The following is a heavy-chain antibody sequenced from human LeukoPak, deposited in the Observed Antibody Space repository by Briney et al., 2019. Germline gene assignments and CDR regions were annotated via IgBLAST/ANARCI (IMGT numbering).Heavy chain of an antibody. CDR1: GGSFSGYY. J-gene: IGHJ4*02. CDR2: INHSGGT. V-gene: IGHV4-34*01. CDR3: ARRGGSFFSYFDY. Sequence: SETLSLTCAVYGGSFSGYYWSWIRQPPGKGLEWIGEINHSGGTNYNPSLKSRVTISVDTSKNQFSLKLSSVTAADTAVYYCARRGGSFFSYFDYWGQGTLVTVSS. D-gene: IGHD2-15*01.